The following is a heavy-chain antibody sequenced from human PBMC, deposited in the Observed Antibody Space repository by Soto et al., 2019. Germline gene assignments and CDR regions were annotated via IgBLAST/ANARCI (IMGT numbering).Heavy chain of an antibody. CDR3: ARSPYSYGIPYYLDS. D-gene: IGHD5-18*01. Sequence: ASVKVSCKACGYTFANYGVGWVRQAPGQGLVWMAWISAYTGSTNYAQEFQGRVAVTTDTSTSTASMEVRSLRSDDTAVYYCARSPYSYGIPYYLDSWGQGTLVTVS. CDR1: GYTFANYG. J-gene: IGHJ4*02. CDR2: ISAYTGST. V-gene: IGHV1-18*04.